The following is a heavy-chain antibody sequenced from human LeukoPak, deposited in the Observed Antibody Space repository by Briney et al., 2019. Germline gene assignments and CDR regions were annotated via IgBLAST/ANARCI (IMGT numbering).Heavy chain of an antibody. D-gene: IGHD6-25*01. V-gene: IGHV1-18*01. CDR2: ISTYNGDT. CDR1: CYTFNTYC. J-gene: IGHJ4*02. CDR3: LRDAQRPRLTPDY. Sequence: ASVKVSCKASCYTFNTYCIIWVRQAPGQGLEWMGWISTYNGDTNYVQSLQGRVTLTTDTSTCTAYMELMSLRSDDTAVYYCLRDAQRPRLTPDYWGQGTLVTVSS.